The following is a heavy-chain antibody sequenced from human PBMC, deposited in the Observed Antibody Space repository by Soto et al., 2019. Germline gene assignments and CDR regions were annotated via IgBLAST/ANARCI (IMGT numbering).Heavy chain of an antibody. V-gene: IGHV1-69*13. Sequence: ASVKVSCKASGCTFSSYAISWVRQAPGQGLEWMGGIIPIFGTANYAQKFQGRVTITADESTSTAYMELSSLGSEDTAVYYCARSPDGSSGYQPDIPLDYWGQGTLVTVSS. CDR1: GCTFSSYA. CDR3: ARSPDGSSGYQPDIPLDY. CDR2: IIPIFGTA. D-gene: IGHD3-22*01. J-gene: IGHJ4*02.